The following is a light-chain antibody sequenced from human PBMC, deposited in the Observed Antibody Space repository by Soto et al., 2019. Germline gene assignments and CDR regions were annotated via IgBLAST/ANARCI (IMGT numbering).Light chain of an antibody. CDR2: AAS. Sequence: DIQLTQSPSFLSASVGDRVTITCRASQGISSYLAWYQQKPGKAPKLLIYAASTLQSGVPSRFSGSGSGTDFTLTISSLEPEDFVVYYCQQRSNWPPITFGQGTRLEI. J-gene: IGKJ5*01. V-gene: IGKV1-9*01. CDR3: QQRSNWPPIT. CDR1: QGISSY.